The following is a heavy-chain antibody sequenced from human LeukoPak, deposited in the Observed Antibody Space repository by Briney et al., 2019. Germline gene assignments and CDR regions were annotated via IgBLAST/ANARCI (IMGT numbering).Heavy chain of an antibody. D-gene: IGHD1-26*01. Sequence: SGGSLGLSCAASGFTFRDYYMSWIRQAPGKGLEWISYITVSGSTIYYADSVKGRFTISRDNARNSLYLQMDGLRAEDTAVYYCARDRGIVLPDTSYYMDVWGKGTTVTVSS. CDR1: GFTFRDYY. CDR2: ITVSGSTI. V-gene: IGHV3-11*01. J-gene: IGHJ6*03. CDR3: ARDRGIVLPDTSYYMDV.